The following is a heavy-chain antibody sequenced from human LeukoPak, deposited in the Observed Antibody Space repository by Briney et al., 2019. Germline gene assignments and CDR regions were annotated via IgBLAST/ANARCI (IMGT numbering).Heavy chain of an antibody. Sequence: PSETLSLTCAVYGGSFSGYYWSWIRQPPGKGLEWIGEINHSGSTNYNPSLKSRVTISVDTSENQFSLKLSSVTAADTAVYYCARTGRGVSFDPWGQGTLVTVSS. CDR2: INHSGST. J-gene: IGHJ5*02. CDR3: ARTGRGVSFDP. V-gene: IGHV4-34*01. D-gene: IGHD1-1*01. CDR1: GGSFSGYY.